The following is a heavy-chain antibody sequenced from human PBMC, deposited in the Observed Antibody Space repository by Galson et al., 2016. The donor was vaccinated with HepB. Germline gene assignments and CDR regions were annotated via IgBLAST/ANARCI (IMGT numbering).Heavy chain of an antibody. D-gene: IGHD3-10*01. CDR2: ISYDGTDK. J-gene: IGHJ4*02. V-gene: IGHV3-30*04. Sequence: SLRLSCAASGFTFSTYAMHWVRQAPGKGLEWVAVISYDGTDKYYTDSVKGRFTISRDNSKNTVYLQMNSLRTEDTAVYYCARDQGPPREYYFGYWGQGILVTVSS. CDR3: ARDQGPPREYYFGY. CDR1: GFTFSTYA.